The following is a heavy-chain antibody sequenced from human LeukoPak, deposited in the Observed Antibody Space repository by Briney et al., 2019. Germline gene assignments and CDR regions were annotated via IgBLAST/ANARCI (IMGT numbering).Heavy chain of an antibody. CDR2: IYSGGST. CDR1: GFTVSSNY. Sequence: GGSLRLSCAASGFTVSSNYMSWVRQAPGKGLEWVSVIYSGGSTYYADSVKGRFTISRDNAKNAVYVQMNSLRVEDTAVYYCARALTLLIAADVFDIWGQGTLVTVS. CDR3: ARALTLLIAADVFDI. D-gene: IGHD2/OR15-2a*01. J-gene: IGHJ3*02. V-gene: IGHV3-53*01.